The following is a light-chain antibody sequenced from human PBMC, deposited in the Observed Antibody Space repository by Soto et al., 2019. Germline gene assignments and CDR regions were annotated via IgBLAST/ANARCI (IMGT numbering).Light chain of an antibody. V-gene: IGLV1-44*01. CDR2: TND. CDR3: AAWDDTLNGVV. Sequence: QLVLTQPPSASGTPGQRVTISCLGSRSNIGSNTVHWYQQLPGTAPKVLIYTNDQRPSGVPDRFSGSKSGTSASLAISGLQSEDEADYYCAAWDDTLNGVVFGGGTKLTVL. J-gene: IGLJ3*02. CDR1: RSNIGSNT.